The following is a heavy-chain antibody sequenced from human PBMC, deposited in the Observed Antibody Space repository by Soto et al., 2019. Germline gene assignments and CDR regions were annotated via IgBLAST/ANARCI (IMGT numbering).Heavy chain of an antibody. D-gene: IGHD4-17*01. CDR1: GFTFSSYV. Sequence: QVQVVESGGGVVQPGRSLRLSCAASGFTFSSYVMHWVRQAPGKGLEWVALISYEGSNKYHADSVKGRFTISRDNSKNTLYLQMNSLRAEDTAVYYCARGAGDYVGDYYGMDVWGQGTTVTFSS. CDR3: ARGAGDYVGDYYGMDV. V-gene: IGHV3-30-3*01. J-gene: IGHJ6*02. CDR2: ISYEGSNK.